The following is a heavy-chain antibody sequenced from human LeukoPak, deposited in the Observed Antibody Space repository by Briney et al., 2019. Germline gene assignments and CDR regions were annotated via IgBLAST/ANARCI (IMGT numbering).Heavy chain of an antibody. Sequence: PGGSLRLSCAASGFTFSDYYMSWIRQAPGKGLEWVSYISSSGSTIYYADSVKGRFTISRDNAKNSLYLQMNSLRAEDTAVYYCAREPSGTGYYDSSGYYPSLYFQHWGQGTLVTVSS. J-gene: IGHJ1*01. CDR1: GFTFSDYY. CDR3: AREPSGTGYYDSSGYYPSLYFQH. CDR2: ISSSGSTI. D-gene: IGHD3-22*01. V-gene: IGHV3-11*04.